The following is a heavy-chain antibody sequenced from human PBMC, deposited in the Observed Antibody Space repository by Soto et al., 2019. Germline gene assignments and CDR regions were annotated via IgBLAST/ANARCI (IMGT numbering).Heavy chain of an antibody. D-gene: IGHD1-1*01. CDR3: ARVEGENYFDY. J-gene: IGHJ4*02. Sequence: EVQLVESGGGLVQPGGSLRLSCAASGFTFSSYWMSWVRQAPGKGLEWVANIKQDGSEKYYVDSVKGRFTISRDNDKNSLYLQRNSLRAEDTAVYCCARVEGENYFDYWGQVTLVTVSS. V-gene: IGHV3-7*05. CDR2: IKQDGSEK. CDR1: GFTFSSYW.